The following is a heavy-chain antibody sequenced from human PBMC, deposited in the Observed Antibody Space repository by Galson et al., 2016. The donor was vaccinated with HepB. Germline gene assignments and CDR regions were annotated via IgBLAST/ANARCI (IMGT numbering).Heavy chain of an antibody. D-gene: IGHD3-16*01. CDR1: GFTFNTYD. CDR2: IGTAGDT. J-gene: IGHJ6*02. Sequence: GSLRLSCAASGFTFNTYDMHWVRQPTGKGLECVSAIGTAGDTYYPGSVKGRFTISRENAKNSLYLQMNSLRAGDTAVYYCARGGGFTSYYYYGMDVWGQGTTVTVSS. V-gene: IGHV3-13*01. CDR3: ARGGGFTSYYYYGMDV.